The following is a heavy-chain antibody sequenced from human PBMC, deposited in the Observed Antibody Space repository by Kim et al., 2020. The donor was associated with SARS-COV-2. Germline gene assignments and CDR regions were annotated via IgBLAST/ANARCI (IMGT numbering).Heavy chain of an antibody. J-gene: IGHJ6*02. D-gene: IGHD6-25*01. CDR3: AKDQVAAAGYGMDV. Sequence: PDSVRGRFTISRDNSKNTLYLQMNTLRVEDTAVYYCAKDQVAAAGYGMDVWGQGTTVVVSS. V-gene: IGHV3-23*01.